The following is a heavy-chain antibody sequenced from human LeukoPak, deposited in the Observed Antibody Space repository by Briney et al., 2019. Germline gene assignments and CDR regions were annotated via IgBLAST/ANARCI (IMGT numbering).Heavy chain of an antibody. D-gene: IGHD2/OR15-2a*01. CDR2: INQDGSEK. CDR1: GFTFSAYC. J-gene: IGHJ4*02. CDR3: ARDSLWPGQPHYFGS. Sequence: QPGGSLRLSCGASGFTFSAYCMSWVRQAPGKGREWVASINQDGSEKYYVDSVKGRFTISRDNAKNSLYLQMHSLRAEDTAVYYCARDSLWPGQPHYFGSWGQGTLVTVSS. V-gene: IGHV3-7*01.